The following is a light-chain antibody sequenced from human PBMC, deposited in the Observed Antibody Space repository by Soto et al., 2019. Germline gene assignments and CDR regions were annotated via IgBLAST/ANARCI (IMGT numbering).Light chain of an antibody. CDR3: KQSYSAPPIT. CDR2: AAS. V-gene: IGKV1-39*01. J-gene: IGKJ5*01. Sequence: IRLSQSPSSRSXSVVARVEVTCRGSHRIMSDINLYLQKXGQVPKFXIXAASTLQSGVQSRLSGSGSGKDFALTISSLQPEDFATYYCKQSYSAPPITFGQGTRLEIK. CDR1: HRIMSD.